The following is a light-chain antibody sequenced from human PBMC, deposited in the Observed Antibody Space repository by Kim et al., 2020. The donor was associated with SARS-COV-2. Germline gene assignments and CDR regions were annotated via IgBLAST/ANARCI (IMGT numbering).Light chain of an antibody. CDR2: GGS. Sequence: PPEESATLSCRASQSVSGSYLAWYQQKPGQPPRLLIYGGSSRATGIPDRFSGSGSGTDFTLAISRLEPEDFAVYSCQQYANSPVTFGQGTRLEIK. J-gene: IGKJ5*01. CDR3: QQYANSPVT. CDR1: QSVSGSY. V-gene: IGKV3-20*01.